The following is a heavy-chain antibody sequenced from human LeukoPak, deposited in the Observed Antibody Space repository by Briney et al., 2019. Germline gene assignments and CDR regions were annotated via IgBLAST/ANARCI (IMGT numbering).Heavy chain of an antibody. CDR3: ARDRPSRITIFGVVTPGVFDY. J-gene: IGHJ4*02. CDR1: GYTFNNQY. Sequence: ASVQVSCKASGYTFNNQYMYWVRQAPGQGLEWMGVINPSGGSTSYAQKFQGRVTMTRDTSTRTVYMEVNSLRSEDTAVYYCARDRPSRITIFGVVTPGVFDYWGQGTLVTVSS. D-gene: IGHD3-3*01. V-gene: IGHV1-46*02. CDR2: INPSGGST.